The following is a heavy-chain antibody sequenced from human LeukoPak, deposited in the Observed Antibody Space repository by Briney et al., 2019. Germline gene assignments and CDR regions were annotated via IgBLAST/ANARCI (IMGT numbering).Heavy chain of an antibody. CDR2: ISSSSSYI. CDR3: AREHYDYVWGSYRYSEDFDY. Sequence: GGSLRLSCAASGFTFSSYAMSWVRQAPGKGLEWVSSISSSSSYIYYADSVKGRFTISRDNAKNSLYLQMNSPRAEDTAVYYCAREHYDYVWGSYRYSEDFDYWGQGTLVTVSS. D-gene: IGHD3-16*02. CDR1: GFTFSSYA. J-gene: IGHJ4*02. V-gene: IGHV3-21*01.